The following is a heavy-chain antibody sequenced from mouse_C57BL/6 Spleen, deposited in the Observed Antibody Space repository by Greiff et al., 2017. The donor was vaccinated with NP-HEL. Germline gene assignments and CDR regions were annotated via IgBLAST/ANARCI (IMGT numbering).Heavy chain of an antibody. CDR1: GYTFTSYG. CDR3: AVYYSNSLYAMDY. CDR2: IDPSDSYT. D-gene: IGHD2-5*01. J-gene: IGHJ4*01. V-gene: IGHV1-69*01. Sequence: VQLQQPGAELVMPGASVKLSCKASGYTFTSYGMHWVKQRPGQGLEWIGEIDPSDSYTNYNQKFKGKSTLTVDKSSSTAYMQLSSLTSEDSAVYYCAVYYSNSLYAMDYWGQGTSVTVSS.